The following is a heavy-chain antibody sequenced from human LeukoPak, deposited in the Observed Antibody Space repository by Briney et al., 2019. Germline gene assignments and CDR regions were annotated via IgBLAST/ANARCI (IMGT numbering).Heavy chain of an antibody. CDR1: GFTFSSYA. CDR3: AASRSEMYGAVGGYYY. CDR2: ISGSGGST. J-gene: IGHJ4*02. D-gene: IGHD3-22*01. V-gene: IGHV3-23*01. Sequence: SGGSLRLSCAASGFTFSSYAMSWVRQAPGKGLEWVSAISGSGGSTYYADSVKGRFTISRDNSKNTLYLQMNSLRAEDTAVYYCAASRSEMYGAVGGYYYWGQGTLVTVSS.